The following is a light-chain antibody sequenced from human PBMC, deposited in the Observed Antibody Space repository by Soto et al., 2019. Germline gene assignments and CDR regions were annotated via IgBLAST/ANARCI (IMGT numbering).Light chain of an antibody. CDR2: DVS. V-gene: IGLV2-14*01. Sequence: ALTQPASVSGSPGQSITISCTGTSSDVGGYNYVSWYQQHPGKAPKLMIYDVSNRPSGVSNRFSGSKSGNTASLTISGLQAEDEAEYYCSSYTSSSTLVFGGGTKLTVL. CDR3: SSYTSSSTLV. J-gene: IGLJ2*01. CDR1: SSDVGGYNY.